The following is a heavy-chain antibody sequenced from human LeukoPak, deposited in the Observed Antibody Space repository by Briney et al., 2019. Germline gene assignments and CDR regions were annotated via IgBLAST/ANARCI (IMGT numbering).Heavy chain of an antibody. CDR2: VHNVGST. V-gene: IGHV4-39*01. CDR1: GVSTTNGIYY. Sequence: SETLSLTCTVSGVSTTNGIYYWAWIRQSPGKGREWIGSVHNVGSTYYNLSLRSRVTMSIDTSKNQFSLRLNSVTAADTAVYYCARHAEYNSGWHFYLDHWGQGILGTVSS. J-gene: IGHJ4*02. D-gene: IGHD6-19*01. CDR3: ARHAEYNSGWHFYLDH.